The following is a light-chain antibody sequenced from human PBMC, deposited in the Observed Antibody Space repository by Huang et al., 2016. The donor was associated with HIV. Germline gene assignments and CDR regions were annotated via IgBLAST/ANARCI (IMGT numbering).Light chain of an antibody. V-gene: IGKV1-5*03. CDR1: QNIFSW. J-gene: IGKJ3*01. CDR3: QQYNNYPCT. CDR2: KAS. Sequence: DIQMTQSPSTLSGSVGDRVTITCRASQNIFSWLAWYQQKPGKAPNLLIYKASSLETGVPSRFSGSGAATEFTLTISSLQPDDFATYYCQQYNNYPCTFGPGTKVDIK.